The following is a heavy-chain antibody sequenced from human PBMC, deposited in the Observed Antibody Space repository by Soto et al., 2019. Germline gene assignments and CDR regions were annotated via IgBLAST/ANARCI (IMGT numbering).Heavy chain of an antibody. V-gene: IGHV4-30-4*01. D-gene: IGHD3-22*01. CDR2: IYYSGST. Sequence: PSETLSLTCTVSGGSISSGNYYWSWIRQPPGKGLEWIGYIYYSGSTYYNPSLKSRVTISLDTSKSQFSLKLSSVTAADTAVYYCARALRGYSFDYWGQGTLVTVSS. CDR1: GGSISSGNYY. J-gene: IGHJ4*02. CDR3: ARALRGYSFDY.